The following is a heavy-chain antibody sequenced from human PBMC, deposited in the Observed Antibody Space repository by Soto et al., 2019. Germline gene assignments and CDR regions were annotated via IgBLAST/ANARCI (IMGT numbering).Heavy chain of an antibody. Sequence: GSLRLSCAASGFTFRSFTMNWVRQAPGKGREWVSTISSNSAYIYYTDALRGRFTISRDNAKNSLHLQMNSLRAEDTAGYYCTRDASRDSSARGWFDPWGPGTLVTVSS. D-gene: IGHD6-13*01. CDR3: TRDASRDSSARGWFDP. CDR1: GFTFRSFT. V-gene: IGHV3-21*01. CDR2: ISSNSAYI. J-gene: IGHJ5*02.